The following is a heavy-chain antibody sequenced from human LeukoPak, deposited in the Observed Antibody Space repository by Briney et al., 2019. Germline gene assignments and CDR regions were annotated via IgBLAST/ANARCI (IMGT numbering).Heavy chain of an antibody. D-gene: IGHD7-27*01. CDR1: GGSIRSGTDY. V-gene: IGHV4-61*02. Sequence: SETLSLTCSVSGGSIRSGTDYWSWVRQLAGKGLEWIGRIYMSGSTDYNPSFKSRVTMSVDTSKNQLSLKLRSVTAADTAVYYCARVVWGGDYHYSMDVWGKGTTVIVSS. CDR3: ARVVWGGDYHYSMDV. CDR2: IYMSGST. J-gene: IGHJ6*03.